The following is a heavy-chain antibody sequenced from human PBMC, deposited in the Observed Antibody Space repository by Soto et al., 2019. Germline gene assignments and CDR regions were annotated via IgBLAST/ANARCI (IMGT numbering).Heavy chain of an antibody. CDR3: ARDLYGDYPYYGRDV. CDR1: GFTFSDYY. CDR2: ISSSGSTI. V-gene: IGHV3-11*01. D-gene: IGHD3-16*01. J-gene: IGHJ6*02. Sequence: QVQLVESGGGLVKPGGSLRLSCAASGFTFSDYYMSWIRQAPGKGLEWVSYISSSGSTIYYADSVKGRFTISRDNAKKLLKHEMNRLRAEDTAVYYCARDLYGDYPYYGRDVWGQGTTVTVSS.